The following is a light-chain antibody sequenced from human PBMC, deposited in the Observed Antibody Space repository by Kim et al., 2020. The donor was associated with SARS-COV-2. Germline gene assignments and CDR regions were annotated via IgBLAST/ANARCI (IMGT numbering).Light chain of an antibody. V-gene: IGKV3-20*01. Sequence: EIVLTQSPSTLSLSPGERATLSCRASQSVNSNYLAWYQQKPNKAPRLLIYGASSRAPGIPDRFTGSGSGTDFTLTISRLEPEDFAVYYCQQYGSSHTFGQGTKLEI. CDR1: QSVNSNY. CDR3: QQYGSSHT. J-gene: IGKJ2*01. CDR2: GAS.